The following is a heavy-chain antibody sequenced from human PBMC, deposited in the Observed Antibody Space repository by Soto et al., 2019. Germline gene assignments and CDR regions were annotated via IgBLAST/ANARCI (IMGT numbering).Heavy chain of an antibody. V-gene: IGHV3-53*02. CDR1: GFTISSYY. CDR2: ISTGDGGST. Sequence: QLVETGGGLIQPGGSLRLSCAASGFTISSYYMNWVRQAPGKGLEWGSVISTGDGGSTNYEDSVTGRFTIARDTFRNKLSLKMHRLRVADTAVYYRAKDVHWYGMDVWGQGTTVTVS. CDR3: AKDVHWYGMDV. J-gene: IGHJ6*02. D-gene: IGHD2-8*02.